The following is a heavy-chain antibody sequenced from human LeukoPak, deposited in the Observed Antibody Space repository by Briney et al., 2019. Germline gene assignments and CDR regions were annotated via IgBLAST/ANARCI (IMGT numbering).Heavy chain of an antibody. Sequence: GGSLRLSCAASGFTFSSYWMTWVRQAPGTGLELVANIKEDGSEKYYVDSVKGRFTISRDNAKNSLYLEMNSLRAEDTAVYYCVYGGSYYVAWGQGTLVTVSS. CDR2: IKEDGSEK. J-gene: IGHJ5*02. CDR1: GFTFSSYW. D-gene: IGHD1-26*01. CDR3: VYGGSYYVA. V-gene: IGHV3-7*01.